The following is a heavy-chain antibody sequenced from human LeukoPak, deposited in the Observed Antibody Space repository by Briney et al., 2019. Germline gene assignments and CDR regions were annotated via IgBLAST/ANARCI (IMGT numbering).Heavy chain of an antibody. V-gene: IGHV4-39*01. Sequence: SETLSLTCTVSGGSISSSSYYWGWIRQPPGKGLEWIGSIYYSGSTYYNPSLKSRVTISVDTSKNQFSLKLSSVTAADTAVYYCARHSSGWYPNWFDPWGQGTLVTVSS. J-gene: IGHJ5*02. D-gene: IGHD6-19*01. CDR1: GGSISSSSYY. CDR2: IYYSGST. CDR3: ARHSSGWYPNWFDP.